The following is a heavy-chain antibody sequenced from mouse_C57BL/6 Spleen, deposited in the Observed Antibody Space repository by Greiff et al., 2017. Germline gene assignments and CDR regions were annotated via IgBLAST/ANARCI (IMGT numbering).Heavy chain of an antibody. CDR3: TKYGGYFDV. D-gene: IGHD1-1*02. J-gene: IGHJ1*03. CDR1: GFNIKDDY. CDR2: IDPENGDT. Sequence: VQLKQSGAELVRPGASVKLSCTASGFNIKDDYMHWVKQRPEQGLEWIGWIDPENGDTEYASKFQGKATITADTSSNTAYLQLSSLTSEDTAVYYCTKYGGYFDVWGTGTTVTVSS. V-gene: IGHV14-4*01.